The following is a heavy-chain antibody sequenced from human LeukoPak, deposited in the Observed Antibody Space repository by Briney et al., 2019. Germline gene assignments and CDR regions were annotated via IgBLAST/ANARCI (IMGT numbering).Heavy chain of an antibody. CDR1: GGSFSGYY. J-gene: IGHJ4*02. V-gene: IGHV4-34*01. CDR2: INPSRNT. CDR3: ARRYDFWSGYPPPLDY. Sequence: SETLSLTCAVFGGSFSGYYWNWIRQPPGKGLEWVGQINPSRNTNYNPSLKSRVTIAVDTSKKQFSLKLSSVTAADTAVYYCARRYDFWSGYPPPLDYWGQGTLVTVSS. D-gene: IGHD3-3*01.